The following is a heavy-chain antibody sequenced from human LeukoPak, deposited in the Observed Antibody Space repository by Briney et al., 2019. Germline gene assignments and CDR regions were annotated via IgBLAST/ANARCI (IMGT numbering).Heavy chain of an antibody. D-gene: IGHD6-13*01. J-gene: IGHJ5*02. CDR2: INHSGST. CDR3: ARAGAAAAGSNWFDP. V-gene: IGHV4-34*01. CDR1: GGSFSGYY. Sequence: SETLSLTCAVYGGSFSGYYWSWIRQPPGKGLEWIGEINHSGSTNYNPSLKSRVTISVDTSKNQFSLKLSSVTAADTAVYYCARAGAAAAGSNWFDPWGQGTLVTVSS.